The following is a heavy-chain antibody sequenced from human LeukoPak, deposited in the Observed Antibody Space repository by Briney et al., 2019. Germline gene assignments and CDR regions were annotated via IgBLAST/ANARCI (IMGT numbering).Heavy chain of an antibody. J-gene: IGHJ6*02. V-gene: IGHV4-59*08. CDR3: ARHPQGV. Sequence: SETLSLTCAVYGGSFSGYYWSWIRQPPGKGLEWIGYIYYSGSTNYNPSLKSRVTISVDTSKNQFSLKLSSVTAADTAVYYCARHPQGVWGQGTTVTVSS. CDR2: IYYSGST. CDR1: GGSFSGYY.